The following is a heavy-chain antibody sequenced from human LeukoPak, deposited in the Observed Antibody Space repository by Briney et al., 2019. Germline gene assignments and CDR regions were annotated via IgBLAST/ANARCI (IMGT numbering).Heavy chain of an antibody. CDR2: ISGSGGST. J-gene: IGHJ5*02. Sequence: GGSLRLSCAASGFTFSSYAMSWVRQAPGKGLEWVSAISGSGGSTYYADSVKGRFTISRDNSKNTLYLQTNSLRAEDTAVYYCARAVGPESYCSRRGEFDPWGQGTLVTVSS. CDR1: GFTFSSYA. D-gene: IGHD3-10*01. CDR3: ARAVGPESYCSRRGEFDP. V-gene: IGHV3-23*01.